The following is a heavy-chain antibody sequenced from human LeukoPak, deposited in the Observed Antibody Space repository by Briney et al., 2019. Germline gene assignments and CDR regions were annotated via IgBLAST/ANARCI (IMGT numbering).Heavy chain of an antibody. J-gene: IGHJ4*02. Sequence: PGGSLRLSCAASGFTFSSYGMHWVRQAPGNGLGWVAVISYDGSNKYYADSVKGRFTISRDNSKNTLYLQMNSLRAEDTAVYYCAKDDPMDYDFWSGYTPGYFDYWGQGTLVTVSS. CDR3: AKDDPMDYDFWSGYTPGYFDY. V-gene: IGHV3-30*18. CDR2: ISYDGSNK. CDR1: GFTFSSYG. D-gene: IGHD3-3*01.